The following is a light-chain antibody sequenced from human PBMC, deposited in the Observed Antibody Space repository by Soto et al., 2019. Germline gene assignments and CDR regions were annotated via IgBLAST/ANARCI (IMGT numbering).Light chain of an antibody. CDR2: GAS. CDR3: QQDYNLPPT. Sequence: PWERVTLSCRASQRVSSSYLTWYQQKPGQAPRLLIYGASTRATGIPARFSGSGSGTDFTLTISSLQPEDSALYYCQQDYNLPPTFGGGTKVELK. CDR1: QRVSSSY. J-gene: IGKJ4*01. V-gene: IGKV3D-7*01.